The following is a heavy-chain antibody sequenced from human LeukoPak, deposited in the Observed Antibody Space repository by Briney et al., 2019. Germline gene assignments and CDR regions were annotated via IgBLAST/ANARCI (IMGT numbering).Heavy chain of an antibody. V-gene: IGHV4-59*01. Sequence: SETLSLTCTVSGGSISSYYWSWIRQPPGKGLEWIGYIYYSGSTNYNASLKSRVTISVDTSKNQFSLELSSVTAADTAVYYCARGIVGATHFDYWGQGTLVTVSS. CDR2: IYYSGST. D-gene: IGHD1-26*01. CDR1: GGSISSYY. J-gene: IGHJ4*02. CDR3: ARGIVGATHFDY.